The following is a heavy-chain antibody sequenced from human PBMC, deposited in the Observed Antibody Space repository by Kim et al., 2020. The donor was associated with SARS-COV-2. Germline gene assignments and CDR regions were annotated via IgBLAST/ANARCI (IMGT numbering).Heavy chain of an antibody. CDR3: ARLVYYEPGGMDV. J-gene: IGHJ6*02. V-gene: IGHV4-39*01. Sequence: SETLSLTCSVSGASISRSSYYWGWIRQPPGKGLEWIGHIYFSGTTYYSPSLKSRVALSVDTSTNQFSLKMSSVTAADTAVYFCARLVYYEPGGMDVWGQGTTVTVSS. D-gene: IGHD3-22*01. CDR2: IYFSGTT. CDR1: GASISRSSYY.